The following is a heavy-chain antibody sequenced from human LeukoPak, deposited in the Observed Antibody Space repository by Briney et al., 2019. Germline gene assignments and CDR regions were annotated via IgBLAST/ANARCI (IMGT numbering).Heavy chain of an antibody. CDR2: MYFSGST. CDR3: ARRADYFDY. J-gene: IGHJ4*02. V-gene: IGHV4-39*07. CDR1: GGSIGRSSSY. Sequence: SETLSLTCAVSGGSIGRSSSYWGWIRQPPGKGLEWIGSMYFSGSTYYNPSLKSRVTISVDTSKNQFSLKLSSVTAADTAVYYCARRADYFDYWGQGTLVTVSS.